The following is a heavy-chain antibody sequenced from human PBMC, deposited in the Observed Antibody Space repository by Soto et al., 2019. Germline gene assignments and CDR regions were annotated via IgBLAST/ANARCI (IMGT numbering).Heavy chain of an antibody. J-gene: IGHJ6*02. V-gene: IGHV1-69*13. CDR2: IIPIFGTA. CDR3: ARRGYSSSWGGYYYYYGMDV. D-gene: IGHD6-13*01. CDR1: GGTFSSYA. Sequence: SVKVSCKASGGTFSSYAISWVRQAPGQGLEWMGGIIPIFGTANYAQKFQGRVTITADESTSTAYMELSSLRSEDTGVYYCARRGYSSSWGGYYYYYGMDVWGQGTTVTVSS.